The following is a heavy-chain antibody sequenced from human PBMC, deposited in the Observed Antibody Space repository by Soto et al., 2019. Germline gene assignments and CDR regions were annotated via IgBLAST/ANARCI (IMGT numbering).Heavy chain of an antibody. V-gene: IGHV1-18*01. J-gene: IGHJ3*02. D-gene: IGHD3-22*01. CDR3: ARESITEIVAPGAFDI. CDR1: GYIFRSYG. CDR2: ISAYSDNP. Sequence: QVQLVQSGAEVKKPGASVKISCKGSGYIFRSYGLNWVRQAPGQGLEWMGKISAYSDNPNYAKNRQGRVIMTIDTSTSTAYMELMSLRFDDTAVYYCARESITEIVAPGAFDIWGQGTMVTVS.